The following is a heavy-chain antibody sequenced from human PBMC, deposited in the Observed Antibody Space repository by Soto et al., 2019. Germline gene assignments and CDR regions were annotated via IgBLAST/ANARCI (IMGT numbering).Heavy chain of an antibody. V-gene: IGHV3-74*01. Sequence: EVQLVESGGGLVQPGGSLRLSCVVSGITFSDYWMHWVRQAPGKGLVWVARVNSDGSRTSYAESVKGRFTISRDNAKNTLYLQMTSLRAEDTAVYYCARDVQLQSFDYWGQGTLVTVSS. J-gene: IGHJ4*02. CDR3: ARDVQLQSFDY. CDR2: VNSDGSRT. CDR1: GITFSDYW. D-gene: IGHD5-18*01.